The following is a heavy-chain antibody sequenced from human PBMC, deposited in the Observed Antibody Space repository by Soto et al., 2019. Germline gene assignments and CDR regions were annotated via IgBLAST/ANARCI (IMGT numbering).Heavy chain of an antibody. J-gene: IGHJ5*02. V-gene: IGHV1-18*01. CDR2: ISAYNGHA. CDR1: GYIFTNYG. CDR3: ARDRGP. Sequence: QVQLVQSGAEVKQAAASVKVSCKASGYIFTNYGFNWVRQAPGQGLECMGWISAYNGHATYAQMLQARVTMTTDTSTSTAYMELRSLRSDDTAVYSCARDRGPWGQGTLVTVSS.